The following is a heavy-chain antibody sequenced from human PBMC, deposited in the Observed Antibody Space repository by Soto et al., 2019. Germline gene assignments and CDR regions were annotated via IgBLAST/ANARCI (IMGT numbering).Heavy chain of an antibody. CDR2: IKASGGGT. Sequence: QVQLVQSGGEVQKPGASVRISCKASGYTFTGHDIYWVHQAPGQGLEWVGVIKASGGGTSYAQKFQGRVTLTRDTSTSTVYLDLSSLISEDTAIYYCARTFTSVGSDYWGQGTLVTVSS. CDR1: GYTFTGHD. D-gene: IGHD3-10*01. CDR3: ARTFTSVGSDY. J-gene: IGHJ4*02. V-gene: IGHV1-46*03.